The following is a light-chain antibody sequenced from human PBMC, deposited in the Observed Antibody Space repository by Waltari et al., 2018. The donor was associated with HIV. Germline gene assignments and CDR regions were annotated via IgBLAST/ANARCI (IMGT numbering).Light chain of an antibody. Sequence: DIVLTQSPDTLSLSPGESATLSCGASQIIGNNGLAWYRQNPGQPPRLLVYGVSNRATGIPDRFSGSGSGTDFTLTISSLESDDFAIFFCQQYTTTPWTFGQGTRVDLK. CDR3: QQYTTTPWT. V-gene: IGKV3-20*01. J-gene: IGKJ1*01. CDR2: GVS. CDR1: QIIGNNG.